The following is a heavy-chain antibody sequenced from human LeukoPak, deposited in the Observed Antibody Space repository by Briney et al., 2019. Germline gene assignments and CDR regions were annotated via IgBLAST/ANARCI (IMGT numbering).Heavy chain of an antibody. J-gene: IGHJ4*02. D-gene: IGHD3-22*01. CDR3: ARDESRYYDSSGSYYFDY. CDR2: IYYSGST. V-gene: IGHV4-39*07. Sequence: KSSETLSLTCTVSGGSISSSSYYWGWIRQPPGKGLEWIGSIYYSGSTYYNPSLKSRVTISVDTSKNQFSLKLSSVTAADTAVYYCARDESRYYDSSGSYYFDYWGQGTLVTVSS. CDR1: GGSISSSSYY.